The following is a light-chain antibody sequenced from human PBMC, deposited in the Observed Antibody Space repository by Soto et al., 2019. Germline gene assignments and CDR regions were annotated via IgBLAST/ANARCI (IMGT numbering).Light chain of an antibody. CDR2: LGS. J-gene: IGKJ1*01. CDR1: QSLLYSNGYNY. V-gene: IGKV2-28*01. CDR3: MQALQTWT. Sequence: DIVMTQSPLSLPVTPGEPASISCRSSQSLLYSNGYNYLDWYLQKPGQSPHLLIYLGSNRASGVPDRFSGSGSGTDFTLKISRVEAEDVGVYYCMQALQTWTFGQGTKVEI.